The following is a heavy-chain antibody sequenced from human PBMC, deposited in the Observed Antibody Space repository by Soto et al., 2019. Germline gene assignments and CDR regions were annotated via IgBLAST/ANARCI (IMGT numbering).Heavy chain of an antibody. CDR3: ARDQPGYSYGYGLGY. CDR2: VHGGGST. D-gene: IGHD5-18*01. CDR1: GFTVSNNH. J-gene: IGHJ4*02. Sequence: LRLSCAASGFTVSNNHMTWVRQAAGKGLELVSFVHGGGSTSYADSVKGRFTISRDNAKNSLYLQMNGLRAEDTAVYYCARDQPGYSYGYGLGYWGQGTLVTVSS. V-gene: IGHV3-66*01.